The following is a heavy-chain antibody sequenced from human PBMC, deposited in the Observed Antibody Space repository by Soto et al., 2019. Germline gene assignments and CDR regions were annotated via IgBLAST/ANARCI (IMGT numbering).Heavy chain of an antibody. D-gene: IGHD2-15*01. Sequence: QVQLVQSGAEVKKPGSSVKVSCKASGGTFSSYAISWVRQAPGQGLEWMGGIIPIFGTANYAQKFQGRVTITADEATSTAYMELSSLRSEDTAVYYCAWMGCSGGSCYSGYYYGMDVWGQGTTVTVSS. CDR3: AWMGCSGGSCYSGYYYGMDV. CDR2: IIPIFGTA. V-gene: IGHV1-69*12. J-gene: IGHJ6*02. CDR1: GGTFSSYA.